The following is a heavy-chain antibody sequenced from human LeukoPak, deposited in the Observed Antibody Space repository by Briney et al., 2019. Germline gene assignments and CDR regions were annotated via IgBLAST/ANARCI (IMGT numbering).Heavy chain of an antibody. J-gene: IGHJ6*02. D-gene: IGHD6-13*01. CDR1: GFTFSSYA. V-gene: IGHV3-23*01. Sequence: GGSLRLSCAASGFTFSSYAMSWVRQAPGKGLESVSAISGSGGSTYYADSVKGRFTISRDNAKNTLYLQMNSLRAEDTAVYYCARGGYSRYYYGMDVWGQGTTVTVSS. CDR3: ARGGYSRYYYGMDV. CDR2: ISGSGGST.